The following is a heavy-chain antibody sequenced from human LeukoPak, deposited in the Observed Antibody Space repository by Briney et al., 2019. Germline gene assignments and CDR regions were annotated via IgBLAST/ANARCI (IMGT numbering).Heavy chain of an antibody. V-gene: IGHV1-2*02. D-gene: IGHD3-9*01. CDR1: GYTFTGYY. CDR3: ARDRDDILTGYYTAEYFQH. Sequence: GASVKVSCKASGYTFTGYYMHWVRQAPGQGLEWMGWINPNSGGTNYAQKFQGRVTMTRYTSISTAYMELSRLRSDDTAVYYCARDRDDILTGYYTAEYFQHWGQGTLVTVSS. CDR2: INPNSGGT. J-gene: IGHJ1*01.